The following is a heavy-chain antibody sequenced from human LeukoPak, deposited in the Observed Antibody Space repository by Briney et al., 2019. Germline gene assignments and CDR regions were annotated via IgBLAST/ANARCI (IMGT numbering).Heavy chain of an antibody. Sequence: SETLSLTCTVSGGSISSYYWSWIRQPPGKGLEWIGYIYYSGSTNYNPSLKSQVTISVDTSKNQFSLKLSSVTAADTAVYYCARDRVYYDSSGYDYWGQGTLVTVSS. CDR3: ARDRVYYDSSGYDY. J-gene: IGHJ4*02. CDR2: IYYSGST. D-gene: IGHD3-22*01. CDR1: GGSISSYY. V-gene: IGHV4-59*01.